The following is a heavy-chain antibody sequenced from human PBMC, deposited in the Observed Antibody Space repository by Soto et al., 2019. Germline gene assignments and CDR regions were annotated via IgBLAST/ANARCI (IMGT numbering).Heavy chain of an antibody. V-gene: IGHV1-46*01. CDR1: GYGFTSYY. J-gene: IGHJ6*02. CDR2: INPTGGRT. D-gene: IGHD3-16*01. CDR3: ARGGPVTKSSYYYFGMDV. Sequence: ASVKVSCKASGYGFTSYYIHWVRQAPGQGLEWMGLINPTGGRTSYAQRFQGRVIMTRDTATSTVYLHLASLRSDDTALYYCARGGPVTKSSYYYFGMDVWGQGSTVTVSS.